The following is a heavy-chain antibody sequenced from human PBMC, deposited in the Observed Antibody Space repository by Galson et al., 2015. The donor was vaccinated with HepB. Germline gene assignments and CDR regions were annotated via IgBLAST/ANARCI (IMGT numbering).Heavy chain of an antibody. Sequence: TLSLTCTVSGYSISSGYYWGWIRQPPGKGLEWIGSIYHSGSTYYNPSLKSRVTISVDTSKNQFSLKLSSVTAADTAVYYCARADRDSSGYYEAFDIWGQGTMVTVSS. CDR2: IYHSGST. CDR3: ARADRDSSGYYEAFDI. V-gene: IGHV4-38-2*02. D-gene: IGHD3-22*01. J-gene: IGHJ3*02. CDR1: GYSISSGYY.